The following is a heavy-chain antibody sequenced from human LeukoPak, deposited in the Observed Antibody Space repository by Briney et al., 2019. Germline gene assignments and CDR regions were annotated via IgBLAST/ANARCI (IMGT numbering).Heavy chain of an antibody. Sequence: SETLSLTCAVYGGSFSGYYWSWIRQPPGKGLEWIGEINHSGSTNYNPSLKSRVTVSVDTSKNQFSLKLSSVTAADTAVYYCARVSVHGYSDYWGQGTLVTVSS. CDR1: GGSFSGYY. D-gene: IGHD2-8*01. CDR3: ARVSVHGYSDY. CDR2: INHSGST. J-gene: IGHJ4*02. V-gene: IGHV4-34*01.